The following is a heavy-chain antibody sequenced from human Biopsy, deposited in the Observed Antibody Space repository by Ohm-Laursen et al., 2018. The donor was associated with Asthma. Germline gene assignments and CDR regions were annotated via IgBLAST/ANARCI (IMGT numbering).Heavy chain of an antibody. J-gene: IGHJ4*02. CDR1: GGSMSSSSYY. CDR2: IYYSGST. CDR3: VSPPGY. Sequence: SETLSLTCTVSGGSMSSSSYYWGWIRRPPGKGLEFIGTIYYSGSTYYNPSLKSRVTLSVDASKNQFSLKLTSVTAADTAVYYCVSPPGYRGPGTLVTVSS. V-gene: IGHV4-39*01.